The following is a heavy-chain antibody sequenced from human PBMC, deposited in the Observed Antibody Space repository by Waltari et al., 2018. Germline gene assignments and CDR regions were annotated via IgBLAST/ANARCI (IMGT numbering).Heavy chain of an antibody. CDR1: GDSMNRNNW. Sequence: QLQLQQSGPGLVKPSESLSLTCAFSGDSMNRNNWWSWVRQSPGKGLEWIGQIHGSGRTNYNPSLEGRVTVSIDTSNNQFSLKVSYATAADTAVYYCARDRGRGLYLDSWGQGSLVTVSP. D-gene: IGHD2-15*01. CDR2: IHGSGRT. CDR3: ARDRGRGLYLDS. V-gene: IGHV4-4*02. J-gene: IGHJ4*02.